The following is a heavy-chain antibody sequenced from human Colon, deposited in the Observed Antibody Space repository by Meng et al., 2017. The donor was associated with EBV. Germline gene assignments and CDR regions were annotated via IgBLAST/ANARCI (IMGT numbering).Heavy chain of an antibody. V-gene: IGHV4-30-4*01. D-gene: IGHD2-21*01. J-gene: IGHJ4*02. CDR1: GGSVSSGNYY. CDR2: IHHSGSA. Sequence: PREEAGLELVDPSTTLSPTCTVSGGSVSSGNYYWSWIRQPPGKGLEWIGYIHHSGSAYYNPSLKSRVSISVDTSKNQFSLNLNSMTAADTAVYYCASFDHIPRRNYFDYWGQGTLVTVSS. CDR3: ASFDHIPRRNYFDY.